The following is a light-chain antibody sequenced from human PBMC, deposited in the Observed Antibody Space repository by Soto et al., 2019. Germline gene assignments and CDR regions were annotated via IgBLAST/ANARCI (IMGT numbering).Light chain of an antibody. Sequence: DIPMTQSPSSLSASVGDRVTITCRASQGIRNYLTWYQQKPGKVPKLLIYDASTLQSGVPSRFSGSGSGTDFTLTISSLQPEDVASYFCQKYDSAPLTFGGGTRVEIK. J-gene: IGKJ4*01. CDR1: QGIRNY. CDR3: QKYDSAPLT. V-gene: IGKV1-27*01. CDR2: DAS.